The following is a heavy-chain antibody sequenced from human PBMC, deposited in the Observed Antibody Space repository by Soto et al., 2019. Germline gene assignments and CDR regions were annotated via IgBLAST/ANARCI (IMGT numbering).Heavy chain of an antibody. J-gene: IGHJ4*02. D-gene: IGHD2-21*01. CDR1: GGSATTGDLS. Sequence: SEPLFLPWPVPGGSATTGDLSWGRVPQPPGKGLEWIGSIFYSGSPYYTPPLKSRVTISGATSKNQFFLNLSSVTAPDTAVYYCGRRGCYTALAYWGQASFVPVS. CDR3: GRRGCYTALAY. V-gene: IGHV4-39*01. CDR2: IFYSGSP.